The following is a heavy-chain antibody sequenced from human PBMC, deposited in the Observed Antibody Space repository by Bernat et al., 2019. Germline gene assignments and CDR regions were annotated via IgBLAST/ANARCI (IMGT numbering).Heavy chain of an antibody. CDR2: INSDGSTT. D-gene: IGHD6-19*01. V-gene: IGHV3-74*01. CDR1: GFALSSYW. CDR3: ARGNGWAFDY. Sequence: EVQLEESGGGLVQPGGSLRLSCAASGFALSSYWMHWVRQAPGKGLVWVSRINSDGSTTSYADSVKGRFTISRDNAKNTLYLQMNSLRAEDTAVYYCARGNGWAFDYWGQGTLVTVSS. J-gene: IGHJ4*02.